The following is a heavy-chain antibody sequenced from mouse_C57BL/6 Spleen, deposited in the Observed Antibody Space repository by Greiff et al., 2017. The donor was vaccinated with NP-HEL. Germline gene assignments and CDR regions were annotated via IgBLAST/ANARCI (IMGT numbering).Heavy chain of an antibody. CDR3: ARQSTTGYYYAMDY. CDR2: ISSGGSYT. V-gene: IGHV5-6*01. CDR1: GFTFSSYG. Sequence: EVKLVESGGDLVKPGGSLKLSCAASGFTFSSYGMSWVRQTPDKRLEWVATISSGGSYTYYPDSVKGRFTISRDNAKNTLYLQMSSLKSEDTAMYYCARQSTTGYYYAMDYWGQGTSVTVSS. J-gene: IGHJ4*01. D-gene: IGHD1-1*01.